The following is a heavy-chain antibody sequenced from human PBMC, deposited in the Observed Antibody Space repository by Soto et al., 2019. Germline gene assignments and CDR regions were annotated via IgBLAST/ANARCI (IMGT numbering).Heavy chain of an antibody. CDR1: GFTFSSYW. J-gene: IGHJ6*04. D-gene: IGHD6-6*01. V-gene: IGHV3-7*01. CDR3: AREIAARL. CDR2: IKQDGSKE. Sequence: EVQLVESGGGLVQPGGSLRLSCAASGFTFSSYWMSWFRQAPGKGLEWVANIKQDGSKENYVDSVKGRFTISRDNAKNALYQQMNSLRVEDTAVYYCAREIAARLWGKGTTVTVSS.